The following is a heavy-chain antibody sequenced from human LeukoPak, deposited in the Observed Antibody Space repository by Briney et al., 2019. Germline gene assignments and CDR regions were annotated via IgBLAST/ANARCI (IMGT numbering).Heavy chain of an antibody. J-gene: IGHJ3*02. D-gene: IGHD3-10*01. CDR2: IYYSGST. CDR1: GGSFSGYY. V-gene: IGHV4-59*08. CDR3: ARGALLWFGELDAFDI. Sequence: SETLSLTCAVYGGSFSGYYWSWIRQPPGKGLEWIGYIYYSGSTNYNPSLKSRVTISVDTSKNQFSLRLTSVTAADTAVYYCARGALLWFGELDAFDIWGQGTMVTVSS.